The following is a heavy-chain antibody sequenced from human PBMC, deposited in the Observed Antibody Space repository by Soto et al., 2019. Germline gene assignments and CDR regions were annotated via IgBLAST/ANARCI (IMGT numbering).Heavy chain of an antibody. D-gene: IGHD4-17*01. CDR2: ISSSSSTI. V-gene: IGHV3-48*02. CDR1: GFTFSSYS. Sequence: PGGSLRLSCAASGFTFSSYSMNWVRQAPGKGLEWVSYISSSSSTIYYADSVKGRFTISRDNAKNSLYLQMNSLRDEDTAVYYCARGDGDYGDPAEDYYYYYGMDVWGQGTTVTVSS. CDR3: ARGDGDYGDPAEDYYYYYGMDV. J-gene: IGHJ6*02.